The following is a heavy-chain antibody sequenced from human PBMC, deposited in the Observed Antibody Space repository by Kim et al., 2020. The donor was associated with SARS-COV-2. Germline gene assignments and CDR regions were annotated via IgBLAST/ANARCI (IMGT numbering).Heavy chain of an antibody. D-gene: IGHD3-16*01. V-gene: IGHV1-69*13. Sequence: SVKVSCKASGGTFSSYAISWVRQAPGQGLEWMGGIIPIFGTANYAQKFQGRVTITADESTSTAYMELSSLRSEDTAVYYCAREKGGPFDAFDIWGQGTMVTVSS. CDR3: AREKGGPFDAFDI. J-gene: IGHJ3*02. CDR2: IIPIFGTA. CDR1: GGTFSSYA.